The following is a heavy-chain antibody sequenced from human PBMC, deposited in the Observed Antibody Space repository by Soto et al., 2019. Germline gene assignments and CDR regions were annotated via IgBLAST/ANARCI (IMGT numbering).Heavy chain of an antibody. CDR3: AKSSGDYRSSFDY. V-gene: IGHV3-23*01. Sequence: EVQLLESGGGLVQPGGSLRLSCAASGFPFSDYVMGWVRQAPGQGLEWVSVISGSGGITHYADSVKGRFTVSRDKSKNTLDLQMNSLRAEDTAVYYGAKSSGDYRSSFDYWGQGILVTVSS. CDR1: GFPFSDYV. J-gene: IGHJ4*02. CDR2: ISGSGGIT. D-gene: IGHD3-22*01.